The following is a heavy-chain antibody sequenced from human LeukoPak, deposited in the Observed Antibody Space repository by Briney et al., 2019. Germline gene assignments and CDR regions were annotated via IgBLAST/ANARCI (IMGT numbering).Heavy chain of an antibody. Sequence: AGGSLRLSCAASGFTFSSYGMHWVRQATGKGLEWVAVISYDGSNKYYADSVKGRFTISRGNSKNTLYLQMNSLRAEDTAVYYCAKGYLSFWVFDYWGQGTLVTVSS. CDR3: AKGYLSFWVFDY. V-gene: IGHV3-30*18. CDR1: GFTFSSYG. CDR2: ISYDGSNK. J-gene: IGHJ4*02. D-gene: IGHD3-16*01.